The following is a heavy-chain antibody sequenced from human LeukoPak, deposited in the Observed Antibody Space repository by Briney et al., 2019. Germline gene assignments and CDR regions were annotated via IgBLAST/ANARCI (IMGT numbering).Heavy chain of an antibody. CDR1: GFKFTNFY. CDR3: ARSEYSKSIWFDP. J-gene: IGHJ5*02. Sequence: ASVKISCKASGFKFTNFYFHWVRQAPGQGLEWMGIINPSGGTTTHAQKFQGNITMTRDTSTSTVYMEMTSLTSEDTAVYYCARSEYSKSIWFDPWGQGTLVTVSS. D-gene: IGHD6-6*01. V-gene: IGHV1-46*01. CDR2: INPSGGTT.